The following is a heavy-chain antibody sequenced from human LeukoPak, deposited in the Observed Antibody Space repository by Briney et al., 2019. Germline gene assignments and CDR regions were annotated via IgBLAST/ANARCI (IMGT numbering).Heavy chain of an antibody. CDR3: AKDPYYYDSSGYPDY. V-gene: IGHV3-30*02. J-gene: IGHJ4*02. CDR2: IRYDGSNK. CDR1: GFTFSSYG. D-gene: IGHD3-22*01. Sequence: GGSLRLSCAASGFTFSSYGMHWVRQAPGKGLEWAAFIRYDGSNKYYADFVKGRFTISRDNSKNTLYLQMNSLRAEDTAVYYCAKDPYYYDSSGYPDYWGQGTLVTVSS.